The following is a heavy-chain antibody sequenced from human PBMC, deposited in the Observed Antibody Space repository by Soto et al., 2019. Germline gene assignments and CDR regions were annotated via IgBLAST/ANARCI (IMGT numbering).Heavy chain of an antibody. Sequence: ASVKVSCKASGYTFTSYGISWVRQAPGQGLEWMGWISAYNGNTNYAQKLQGRVTMTTDTSTSTAYMELRSLRSDDTAVYYCAISASYDSLDAFDIWGQGTMVTVSS. CDR1: GYTFTSYG. J-gene: IGHJ3*02. V-gene: IGHV1-18*01. CDR2: ISAYNGNT. CDR3: AISASYDSLDAFDI. D-gene: IGHD3-3*01.